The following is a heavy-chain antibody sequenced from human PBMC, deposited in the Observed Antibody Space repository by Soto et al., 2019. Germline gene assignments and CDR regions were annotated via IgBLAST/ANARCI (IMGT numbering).Heavy chain of an antibody. CDR1: GFTFSSYS. D-gene: IGHD3-9*01. Sequence: EVQLVESGGGLVKPGGSLRLSCAASGFTFSSYSMNWVRQAPGKGLEWVSSISSSSSYIYYADSVKGRFTISRDNAKNSLYLQMNSLRAEDTAVYYCARPRNGDSTWLLDWYFDLWGRGTLVTVSS. J-gene: IGHJ2*01. CDR2: ISSSSSYI. V-gene: IGHV3-21*01. CDR3: ARPRNGDSTWLLDWYFDL.